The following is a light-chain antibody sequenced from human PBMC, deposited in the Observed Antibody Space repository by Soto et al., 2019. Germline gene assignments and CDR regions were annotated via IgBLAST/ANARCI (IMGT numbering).Light chain of an antibody. CDR1: QSIRSY. CDR3: QQSYSTLT. J-gene: IGKJ5*01. Sequence: DIQMTQSPSSLSASIGDSVTITRRASQSIRSYLNWYQQXPGKAPKILIYAASSFQSGVPSLFGGSGSRTDFTLTISSLQPEDFASDYCQQSYSTLTFGPGTRLEIK. V-gene: IGKV1-39*01. CDR2: AAS.